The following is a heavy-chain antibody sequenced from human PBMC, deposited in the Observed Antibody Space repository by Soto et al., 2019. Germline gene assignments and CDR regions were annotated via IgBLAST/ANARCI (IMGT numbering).Heavy chain of an antibody. D-gene: IGHD2-15*01. CDR2: VSIGGST. CDR1: GFTFRGYA. CDR3: AKRRGARWNFDY. V-gene: IGHV3-23*01. J-gene: IGHJ4*02. Sequence: GGSLRLSCAASGFTFRGYAMGWVRQGRGKGLDWVAVVSIGGSTHYADSVRGRFTISRDNSKNTLSLQMNSLTAEDTAVYFCAKRRGARWNFDYWGQGARVIVSS.